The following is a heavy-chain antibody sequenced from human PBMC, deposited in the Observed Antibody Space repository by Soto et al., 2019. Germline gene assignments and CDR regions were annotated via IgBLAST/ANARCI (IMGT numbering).Heavy chain of an antibody. CDR1: GYTFTSYA. V-gene: IGHV1-3*01. D-gene: IGHD1-20*01. CDR2: VNAGNGNT. Sequence: QFQLVQSGAEVKKPGASVKVSCTASGYTFTSYAIHWVRHAPGQRLEWMGWVNAGNGNTKYSQKLQGRVTITRDTSASTAYMELSSLRSEDTAVYYCARDVGYNWNLVDYWGQGTLVTVSS. J-gene: IGHJ4*02. CDR3: ARDVGYNWNLVDY.